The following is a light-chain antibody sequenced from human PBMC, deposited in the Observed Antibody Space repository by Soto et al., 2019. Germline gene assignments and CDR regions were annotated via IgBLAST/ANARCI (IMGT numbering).Light chain of an antibody. V-gene: IGLV3-21*04. CDR3: QVWDSSSDHVV. Sequence: SSELTQPPSVSLAPGKTARITCGGNNIGSKSVHWYQQKPGQAPVLVIYYDSDRPSGIPERFSGSNSGNTATLTISRVEAGDEADYYCQVWDSSSDHVVFGGGTKLTVL. J-gene: IGLJ2*01. CDR1: NIGSKS. CDR2: YDS.